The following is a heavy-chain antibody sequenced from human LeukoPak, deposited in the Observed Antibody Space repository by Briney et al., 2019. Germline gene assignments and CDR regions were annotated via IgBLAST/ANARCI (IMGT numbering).Heavy chain of an antibody. CDR2: ISSSGSYI. D-gene: IGHD3-22*01. CDR3: ARDFGYYDSSGYYGENFDY. J-gene: IGHJ4*02. V-gene: IGHV3-21*01. Sequence: GSLRLSCAASGFTFSSYSMNWVRQAPGKGLEWVSSISSSGSYIYYADSVKGRFTISRDNAKNSLYLQMNSLRAEDTAVYYCARDFGYYDSSGYYGENFDYWGQGTLVTVSS. CDR1: GFTFSSYS.